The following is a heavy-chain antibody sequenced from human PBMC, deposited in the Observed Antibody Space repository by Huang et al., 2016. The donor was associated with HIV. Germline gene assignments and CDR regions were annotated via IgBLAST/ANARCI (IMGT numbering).Heavy chain of an antibody. J-gene: IGHJ5*01. D-gene: IGHD1-1*01. V-gene: IGHV1-18*01. CDR1: GYIFTKYG. Sequence: QVELVQSGAEVKRPGASVWVSCKAAGYIFTKYGINWVRQAPGQGHEWMGLLSAYNGNTNYAEKFQGRVTLTRDPSATTAYMELRDVTSADTAVYYCARDHWYPLQNWFDLWGQGTLVTVSS. CDR3: ARDHWYPLQNWFDL. CDR2: LSAYNGNT.